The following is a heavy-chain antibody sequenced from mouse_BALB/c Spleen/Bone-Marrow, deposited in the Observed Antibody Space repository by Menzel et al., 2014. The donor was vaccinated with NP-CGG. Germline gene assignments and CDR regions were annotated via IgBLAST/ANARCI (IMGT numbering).Heavy chain of an antibody. CDR1: GYTFTSYW. CDR2: IDPSDSYT. V-gene: IGHV1-69*02. CDR3: ARWLLRYYAMDD. Sequence: QVQLQHSGAELVKPGASVELSCKASGYTFTSYWMHWVKQRPGQGLEWIGEIDPSDSYTNYNQKFKGKATLTVDKSSSTAYMQLSSLTSEDSAVYFCARWLLRYYAMDDWGQGTSVTVSS. D-gene: IGHD2-3*01. J-gene: IGHJ4*01.